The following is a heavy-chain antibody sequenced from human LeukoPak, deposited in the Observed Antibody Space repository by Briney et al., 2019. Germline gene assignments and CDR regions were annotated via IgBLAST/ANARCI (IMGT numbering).Heavy chain of an antibody. Sequence: ASVKVSCKASGYTFTGYYMHWVRQAPGQGLEWMGWINPNSGGTNYAQKFQGRVTMTRDTSISTAYMELSRLRSDDTAVYYCARGRDIAAAGTAIFDYWGQGTLVTVSS. CDR3: ARGRDIAAAGTAIFDY. CDR2: INPNSGGT. CDR1: GYTFTGYY. J-gene: IGHJ4*02. D-gene: IGHD6-13*01. V-gene: IGHV1-2*02.